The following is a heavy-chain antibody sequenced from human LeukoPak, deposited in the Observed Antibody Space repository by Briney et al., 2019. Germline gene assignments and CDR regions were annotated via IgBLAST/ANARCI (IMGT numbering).Heavy chain of an antibody. Sequence: SETLSLTCAVYGGSFSGYYWSWIRQPPGKGLEWIGEINHSGSTNYNPSLKSRVTISVDTSKNQFSLKLSSVTAADTAVYYCARRGGSGRSFDYWGQGTLVTVSS. CDR3: ARRGGSGRSFDY. CDR2: INHSGST. D-gene: IGHD3-10*01. CDR1: GGSFSGYY. J-gene: IGHJ4*02. V-gene: IGHV4-34*01.